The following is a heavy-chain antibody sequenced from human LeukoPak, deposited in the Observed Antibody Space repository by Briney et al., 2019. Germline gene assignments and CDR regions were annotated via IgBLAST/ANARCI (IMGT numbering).Heavy chain of an antibody. J-gene: IGHJ5*02. D-gene: IGHD6-13*01. CDR3: AKDRRIAAVGPRRTINSWFDP. CDR2: IIGSGST. V-gene: IGHV3-23*01. CDR1: GFTFSSYA. Sequence: GGSLRLSCAASGFTFSSYAMGWVRQAPGKGLDWVSAIIGSGSTYYADSVKGRFTISRDNSKNTLYLQMNSLRAEDTAVYYCAKDRRIAAVGPRRTINSWFDPWGQGALVTVSS.